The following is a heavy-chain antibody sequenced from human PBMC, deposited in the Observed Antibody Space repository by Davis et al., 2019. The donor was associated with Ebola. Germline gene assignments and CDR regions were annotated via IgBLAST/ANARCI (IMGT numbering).Heavy chain of an antibody. CDR3: ARGWDSSGWQN. Sequence: GESLKISCAASGFTFSSYSMNWVRQAPGKGLEWVSYISSSSSTIYYADSVKGRFTISRDNSKNTLYLQMNSLRAEDTAVYYCARGWDSSGWQNWGQGTLVTVSS. V-gene: IGHV3-48*01. J-gene: IGHJ4*02. CDR2: ISSSSSTI. CDR1: GFTFSSYS. D-gene: IGHD6-19*01.